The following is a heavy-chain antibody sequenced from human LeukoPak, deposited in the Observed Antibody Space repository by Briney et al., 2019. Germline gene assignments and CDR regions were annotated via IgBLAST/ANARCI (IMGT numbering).Heavy chain of an antibody. J-gene: IGHJ3*01. Sequence: PSETLSLTCTVSGGSISSYYWTWIRQPPGEGLEWIGDIYITGSTNYNPYLKRRVTMSVDTSKNQFSLRLSSVTAADTAVYYCARVRIGETSYDASDVWGLGTMVTVSS. V-gene: IGHV4-59*13. CDR2: IYITGST. CDR1: GGSISSYY. CDR3: ARVRIGETSYDASDV. D-gene: IGHD1-26*01.